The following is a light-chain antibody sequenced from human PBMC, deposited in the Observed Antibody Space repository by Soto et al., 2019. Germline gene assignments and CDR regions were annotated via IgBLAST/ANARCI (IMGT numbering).Light chain of an antibody. Sequence: VLTQSPSVSGAPGQRVTLSCTGSSSNIGAGYYVHWYQQLPGAAPKLLIYDNNNRPSGVPDRFSGSKSGASASLAITGLQAEDEADYYCQSYDTRLSGYVFGTGTKVTVL. V-gene: IGLV1-40*01. J-gene: IGLJ1*01. CDR3: QSYDTRLSGYV. CDR1: SSNIGAGYY. CDR2: DNN.